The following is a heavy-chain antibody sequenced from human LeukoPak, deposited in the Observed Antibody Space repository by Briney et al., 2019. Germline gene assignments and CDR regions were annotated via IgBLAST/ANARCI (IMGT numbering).Heavy chain of an antibody. CDR3: ARPQDIVVVGYGMDV. J-gene: IGHJ6*02. V-gene: IGHV1-2*02. CDR1: GYTFTGYY. D-gene: IGHD2-2*01. Sequence: ASVKVSCKASGYTFTGYYMHWVRQAPGQGLEWMGWINPNSGGTNYAQKFLGRVTMTRDTSISTAYMELSRLRSDDTAVYYCARPQDIVVVGYGMDVWGQGTTVTVSS. CDR2: INPNSGGT.